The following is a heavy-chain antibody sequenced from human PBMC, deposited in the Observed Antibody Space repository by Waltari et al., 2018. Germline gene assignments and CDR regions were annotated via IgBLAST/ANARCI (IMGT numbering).Heavy chain of an antibody. V-gene: IGHV4-34*01. CDR1: GGSFSGYY. Sequence: QVQLQQWGAGLLKPSETLSLTCAVYGGSFSGYYWSWIRHPPGKGLEWIGEINHSGSTNYNPSLKSRVTISVDTSKNQFSLKLSSVTAADTAVYYCARFSYYYGSGSYFWFDPWGQGTLVTVSS. D-gene: IGHD3-10*01. CDR3: ARFSYYYGSGSYFWFDP. J-gene: IGHJ5*02. CDR2: INHSGST.